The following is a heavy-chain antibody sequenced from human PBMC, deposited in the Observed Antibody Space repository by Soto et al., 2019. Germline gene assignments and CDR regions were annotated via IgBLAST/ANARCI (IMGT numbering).Heavy chain of an antibody. CDR2: ISGSGGST. Sequence: QPGGSLRLSCAASGFTFSSYAMSWVRQAPGKGLEWVSAISGSGGSTYYADSVKGRFTISRDNSKNTLYLQMNRLRAEDTAVYYCAKDNAYCTNGVCYHYYYGMDVWGQGTTVTVSS. CDR1: GFTFSSYA. D-gene: IGHD2-8*01. J-gene: IGHJ6*02. CDR3: AKDNAYCTNGVCYHYYYGMDV. V-gene: IGHV3-23*01.